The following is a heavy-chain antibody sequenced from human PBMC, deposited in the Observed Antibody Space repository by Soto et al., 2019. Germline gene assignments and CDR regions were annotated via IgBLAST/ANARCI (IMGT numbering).Heavy chain of an antibody. CDR1: GFTFSSYA. CDR3: AKAEHFYDFRSRFDY. CDR2: ISGSGGST. Sequence: GGSLRLSCAASGFTFSSYAMSWVRQAPGKGLEWVSAISGSGGSTYYADSVKGRFTISRDNSKNTLYLQMNSLRAEDTAVYYCAKAEHFYDFRSRFDYWGQGTLVTVSS. D-gene: IGHD3-3*01. V-gene: IGHV3-23*01. J-gene: IGHJ4*02.